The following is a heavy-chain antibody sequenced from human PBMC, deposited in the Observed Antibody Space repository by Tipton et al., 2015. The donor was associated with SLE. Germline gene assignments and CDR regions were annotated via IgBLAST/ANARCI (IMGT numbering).Heavy chain of an antibody. Sequence: TLSLTCAVYGGSFSGYYWSWIRQPPGKGLEWIGEINHSGSTNYNPSLKSRVTISVDTPKNHFSLKLSSVTAADTAVYYCARSAVYSFGYATSFDIWGQGTMVTVSS. D-gene: IGHD5-18*01. CDR1: GGSFSGYY. CDR3: ARSAVYSFGYATSFDI. J-gene: IGHJ3*02. CDR2: INHSGST. V-gene: IGHV4-34*01.